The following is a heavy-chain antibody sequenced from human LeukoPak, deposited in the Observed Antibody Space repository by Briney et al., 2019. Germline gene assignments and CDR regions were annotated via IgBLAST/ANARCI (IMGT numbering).Heavy chain of an antibody. Sequence: SETLSLTCTVSGGSISSHYWSWIRQPPGKGLEWIGYIYYSGSTNYKPSLKSRVTISVDTSKNQFSLKLSSVTAADTAVYYCASPKAAAGDAFDIWGQGTMVTVSS. J-gene: IGHJ3*02. CDR3: ASPKAAAGDAFDI. CDR2: IYYSGST. CDR1: GGSISSHY. D-gene: IGHD6-13*01. V-gene: IGHV4-59*11.